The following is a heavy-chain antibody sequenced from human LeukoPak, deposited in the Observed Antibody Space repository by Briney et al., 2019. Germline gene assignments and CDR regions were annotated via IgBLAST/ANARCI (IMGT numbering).Heavy chain of an antibody. V-gene: IGHV1-2*02. D-gene: IGHD6-13*01. J-gene: IGHJ5*02. CDR2: INPNSGGT. CDR3: ARAPTTYKSSSSWYTPRYIWFDP. CDR1: GYTFTGYY. Sequence: GASVKVSCKASGYTFTGYYMHWVRQAPGQGLEWMGWINPNSGGTNYAQKFQGRVTMTRDTSISTAYMELSRLRSDDTAVYYCARAPTTYKSSSSWYTPRYIWFDPWGQGTLVIVSS.